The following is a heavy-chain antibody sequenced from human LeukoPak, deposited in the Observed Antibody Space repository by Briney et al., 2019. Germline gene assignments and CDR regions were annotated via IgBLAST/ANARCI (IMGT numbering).Heavy chain of an antibody. CDR3: ARIHDPVPAAIMD. V-gene: IGHV4-39*07. J-gene: IGHJ4*02. CDR1: GGSIYSSSYY. CDR2: IYYSGST. D-gene: IGHD2-2*02. Sequence: PSETLSLTCTVSGGSIYSSSYYWGWIRQTPGKGLEWIGSIYYSGSTYYNPSLKSRVTISVDTSKNQFSLKLSSVTAADTAVYYCARIHDPVPAAIMDWGQGTLVTVSS.